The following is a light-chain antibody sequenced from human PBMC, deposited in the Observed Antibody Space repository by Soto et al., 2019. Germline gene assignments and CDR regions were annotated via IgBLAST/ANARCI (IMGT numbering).Light chain of an antibody. J-gene: IGKJ4*01. CDR1: QGIGVY. Sequence: DIQMTQSPSSLSASLGDRVTITCRVSQGIGVYLAWFQQKPGKVPKLLIYAASTLQSGVPSRFSGSGSGTDFTLTITSLQPEDVATYYCQKYNSAPLTFGGGTKVEIK. CDR2: AAS. CDR3: QKYNSAPLT. V-gene: IGKV1-27*01.